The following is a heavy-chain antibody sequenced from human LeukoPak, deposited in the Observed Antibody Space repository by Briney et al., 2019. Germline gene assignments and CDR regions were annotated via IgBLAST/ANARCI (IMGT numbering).Heavy chain of an antibody. CDR1: GITFSSYF. D-gene: IGHD2/OR15-2a*01. V-gene: IGHV3-7*01. J-gene: IGHJ3*02. CDR3: ARGVQALTTYQGAFDI. CDR2: INQYGSER. Sequence: GGSLRLSCAASGITFSSYFMTWIRQSPGKGLEWVANINQYGSERNYLDSVKGRFTISRDNAKNSLYLQMNSLRAEDTALYYCARGVQALTTYQGAFDIWGQGTMVTVPS.